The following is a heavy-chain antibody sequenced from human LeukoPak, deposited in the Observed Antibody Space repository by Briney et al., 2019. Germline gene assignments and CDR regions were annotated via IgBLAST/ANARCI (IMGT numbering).Heavy chain of an antibody. J-gene: IGHJ5*02. D-gene: IGHD6-13*01. Sequence: SETLSLTCTLSGGSISSSSYYWGWIRQPPGKGLEWIGSIYYSGSTYYNPSLKSRVTISVDTSKYQFSLKLRSVTAADTAMYYCARAYSSSWYYNWFDPWGQGTLVTVSS. CDR3: ARAYSSSWYYNWFDP. CDR1: GGSISSSSYY. V-gene: IGHV4-39*07. CDR2: IYYSGST.